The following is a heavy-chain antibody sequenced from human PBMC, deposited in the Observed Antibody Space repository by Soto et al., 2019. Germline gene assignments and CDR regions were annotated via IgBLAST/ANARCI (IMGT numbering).Heavy chain of an antibody. CDR1: GGTFSSYA. CDR2: IIPIFGTA. V-gene: IGHV1-69*13. D-gene: IGHD2-15*01. Sequence: ASVKVSCKASGGTFSSYAISWVRQAPGQGLEWMGGIIPIFGTANYAQKFQGRVTITADESTSTAYMELSSLRSEDTAVYYCARVNGYCSGGICYSVWFDPWGQGTLVTVSS. J-gene: IGHJ5*02. CDR3: ARVNGYCSGGICYSVWFDP.